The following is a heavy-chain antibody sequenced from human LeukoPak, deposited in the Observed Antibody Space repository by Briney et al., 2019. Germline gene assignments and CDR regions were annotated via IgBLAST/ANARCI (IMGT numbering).Heavy chain of an antibody. J-gene: IGHJ4*02. V-gene: IGHV1-69*13. D-gene: IGHD2-15*01. CDR2: IIPIFGTA. Sequence: GASVKVSCKASGGTFSSYAISWVRQAPGQGLEWMGGIIPIFGTANYAQKFQGRVTITADESTSTAYMELSSLRSEDTAVYYCARAPGIAATLDYWGQGTLVTVSS. CDR3: ARAPGIAATLDY. CDR1: GGTFSSYA.